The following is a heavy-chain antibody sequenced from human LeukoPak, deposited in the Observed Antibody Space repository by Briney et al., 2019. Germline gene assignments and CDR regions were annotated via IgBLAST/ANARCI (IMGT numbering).Heavy chain of an antibody. V-gene: IGHV4-61*01. CDR1: GGSVGSGSYY. Sequence: SETLSLTCTVSGGSVGSGSYYWSWIRQPPGKGLEWIGYIYYSGNSNYNPYLKSRVTISVDTSKNQFSLKLSSVTAADTAVYYCARARHPNWSDPWGQGTLVTVSS. J-gene: IGHJ5*02. CDR2: IYYSGNS. CDR3: ARARHPNWSDP.